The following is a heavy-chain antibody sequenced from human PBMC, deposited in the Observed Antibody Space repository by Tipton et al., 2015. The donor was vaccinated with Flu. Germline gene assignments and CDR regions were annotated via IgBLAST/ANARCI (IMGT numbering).Heavy chain of an antibody. CDR2: IWYDGSNK. J-gene: IGHJ6*03. CDR1: GFTFSSYG. CDR3: ATAGGYSGYDYYYYMDV. Sequence: SLRLSCAASGFTFSSYGMHWVRQAPGKGLEWVAVIWYDGSNKYYADSVKGRFTISRDNSKNTLYLQMNSLRAEDTAVYYCATAGGYSGYDYYYYMDVWGKGTTVTVSS. D-gene: IGHD5-12*01. V-gene: IGHV3-33*01.